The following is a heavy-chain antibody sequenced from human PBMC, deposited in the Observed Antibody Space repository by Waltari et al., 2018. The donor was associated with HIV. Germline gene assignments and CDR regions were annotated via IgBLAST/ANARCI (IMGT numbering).Heavy chain of an antibody. D-gene: IGHD3-16*01. Sequence: AQLIQSGTEVTQPGASLRVSSRSCGYTFIVYFIHWVRQAPGQGLEWMGDLNPRSGDTEYAQKFRGRVTLTGDTSVNTAYLDLKGLRFDDTATYFCHRPWDSDHWGSDLWGQGTLVIVS. CDR2: LNPRSGDT. J-gene: IGHJ4*01. V-gene: IGHV1-2*02. CDR1: GYTFIVYF. CDR3: HRPWDSDHWGSDL.